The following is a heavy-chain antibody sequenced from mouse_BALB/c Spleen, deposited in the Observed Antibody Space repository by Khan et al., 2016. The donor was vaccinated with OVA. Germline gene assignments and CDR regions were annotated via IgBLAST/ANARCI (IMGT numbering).Heavy chain of an antibody. CDR3: ASQLTGSFAY. J-gene: IGHJ3*01. CDR1: GFTFSNYA. Sequence: EVELVESGGDLVKPGGSLKLSCAASGFTFSNYAMSWVRRTPDKRLEWVATISSAGTYTYYPDSVKGRFTISRNNAKNTLYLQMRSLKSEDTAMFYCASQLTGSFAYWGQGTLVTVSA. D-gene: IGHD4-1*01. V-gene: IGHV5-6*01. CDR2: ISSAGTYT.